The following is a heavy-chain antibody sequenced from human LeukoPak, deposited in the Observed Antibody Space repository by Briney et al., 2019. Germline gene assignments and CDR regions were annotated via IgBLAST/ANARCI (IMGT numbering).Heavy chain of an antibody. Sequence: GRSLRLSCAASGFTFDDYAIHWVRQAPGKGLEWVSGITWNSKYIGYADSVKGRFTISRDNAKNSLYLQMNSLRGEDAGLYYCAKGGTALKFGLDVWGQGTTVTVSS. D-gene: IGHD1-1*01. CDR3: AKGGTALKFGLDV. CDR2: ITWNSKYI. J-gene: IGHJ6*02. CDR1: GFTFDDYA. V-gene: IGHV3-9*01.